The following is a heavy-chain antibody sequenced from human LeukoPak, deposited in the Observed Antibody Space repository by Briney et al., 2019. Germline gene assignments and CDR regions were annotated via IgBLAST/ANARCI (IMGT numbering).Heavy chain of an antibody. Sequence: SQTLSLTCTVSGGSISSGSYYWSWIRQPAGKGLEWIGRIYTSGSTNYNPSLKSRVTISVDTSKNQFSLKLSSVTAADTAVRYCARSLSPDSSGYSRAFDYWGQGTLVTVSS. J-gene: IGHJ4*02. CDR2: IYTSGST. D-gene: IGHD3-22*01. V-gene: IGHV4-61*02. CDR3: ARSLSPDSSGYSRAFDY. CDR1: GGSISSGSYY.